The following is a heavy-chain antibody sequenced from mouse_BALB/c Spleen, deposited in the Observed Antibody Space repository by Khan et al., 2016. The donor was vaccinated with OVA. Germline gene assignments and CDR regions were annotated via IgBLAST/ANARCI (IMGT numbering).Heavy chain of an antibody. CDR3: AREASNLDFSFAY. J-gene: IGHJ3*01. D-gene: IGHD4-1*01. CDR1: GYTFTNYV. Sequence: VQLQQSGPELVKPGASVKMSCKASGYTFTNYVTHWVKQKPGQGLEWIGYINPHNDGTRFHEKFKGKATLTSDKSSSTAYMQLSSLTSADSAVFYCAREASNLDFSFAYWGQGTLVTVSA. V-gene: IGHV1S136*01. CDR2: INPHNDGT.